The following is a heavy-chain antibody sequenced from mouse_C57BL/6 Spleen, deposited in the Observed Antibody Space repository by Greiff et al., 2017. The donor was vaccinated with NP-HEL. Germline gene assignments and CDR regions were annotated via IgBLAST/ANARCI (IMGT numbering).Heavy chain of an antibody. CDR3: ATTGRDAMDY. CDR2: IYPGSGNT. Sequence: QVQLQQSGAELVRPGASVKLSCTASGYTFTDYYINWVKQRPGQGLEWIARIYPGSGNTYYNEKFKGKATLTADKSSSTAYMQLSSLTSEDAAVYFCATTGRDAMDYWGQGTSVTVSS. CDR1: GYTFTDYY. V-gene: IGHV1-76*01. D-gene: IGHD1-1*01. J-gene: IGHJ4*01.